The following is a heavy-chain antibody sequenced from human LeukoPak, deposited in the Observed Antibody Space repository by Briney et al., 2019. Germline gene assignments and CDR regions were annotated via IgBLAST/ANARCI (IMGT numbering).Heavy chain of an antibody. V-gene: IGHV3-30-3*01. Sequence: GRSLRLSCAASGFTFSSYAMHWVRQAPGKGLEWVAVMSYDGNNKYYADSVKGRFTISRDNSKNTLYLQMNRLRAEDTAVYYCARDPGSGVLRFLEWLGYFDYWGQGTLVTVSS. CDR3: ARDPGSGVLRFLEWLGYFDY. CDR1: GFTFSSYA. CDR2: MSYDGNNK. D-gene: IGHD3-3*01. J-gene: IGHJ4*02.